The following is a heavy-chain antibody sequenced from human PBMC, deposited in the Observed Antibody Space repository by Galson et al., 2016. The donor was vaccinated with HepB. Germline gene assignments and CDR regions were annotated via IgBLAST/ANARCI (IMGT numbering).Heavy chain of an antibody. CDR1: GFIFSSYA. J-gene: IGHJ4*02. V-gene: IGHV3-23*01. CDR2: VSGIGGST. CDR3: AKSRLVGATDFDY. D-gene: IGHD1-26*01. Sequence: SLRLSCAASGFIFSSYAMSWVRQAPGNGLEWVSTVSGIGGSTYYPDSVKGRLTISRDNSKYMVFLLMNSLRADDTAVYYCAKSRLVGATDFDYWGQGTLVTVSS.